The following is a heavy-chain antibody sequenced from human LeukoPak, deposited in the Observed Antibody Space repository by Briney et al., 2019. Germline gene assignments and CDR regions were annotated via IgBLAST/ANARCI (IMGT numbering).Heavy chain of an antibody. CDR1: GFTLSLAW. V-gene: IGHV3-74*01. Sequence: GGSLRLSCATSGFTLSLAWMHWVRQAPGKGLEWVSRIKYDGSYTNYADSVKGRFTISRDNARNTLSLHMNSLRAEDTAVYFCVRDGDAYNFDFWGQGVLVTVSS. D-gene: IGHD5-24*01. CDR2: IKYDGSYT. J-gene: IGHJ4*02. CDR3: VRDGDAYNFDF.